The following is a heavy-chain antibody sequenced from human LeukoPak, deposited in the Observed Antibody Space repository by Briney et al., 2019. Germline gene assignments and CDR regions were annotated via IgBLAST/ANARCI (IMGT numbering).Heavy chain of an antibody. CDR2: IKQDGSEK. Sequence: GGSLRLSCAASGFTFSSYWMNWVRQAPGKRLEWVANIKQDGSEKYYVDSVKGRFTISRDNAKNSLYLQMNSLRAEDTAVYYCAKSGGYSSGWYPYFDYWGQGTLVTVSS. D-gene: IGHD6-19*01. CDR1: GFTFSSYW. V-gene: IGHV3-7*03. CDR3: AKSGGYSSGWYPYFDY. J-gene: IGHJ4*02.